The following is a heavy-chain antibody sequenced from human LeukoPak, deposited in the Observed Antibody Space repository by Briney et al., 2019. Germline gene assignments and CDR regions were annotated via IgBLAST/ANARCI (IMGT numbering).Heavy chain of an antibody. V-gene: IGHV3-11*01. J-gene: IGHJ4*02. D-gene: IGHD3-22*01. Sequence: GGSLRLSCAASGFTFSDYYMSWIRQAPGKGLEWVSYISSSGSTIYYADSVKGRFTISRDNAKNSLYLQMNSLRAEDTAVYYCARAISIRRYYYDSSGYYYFDYWGQGTLVTVSS. CDR1: GFTFSDYY. CDR3: ARAISIRRYYYDSSGYYYFDY. CDR2: ISSSGSTI.